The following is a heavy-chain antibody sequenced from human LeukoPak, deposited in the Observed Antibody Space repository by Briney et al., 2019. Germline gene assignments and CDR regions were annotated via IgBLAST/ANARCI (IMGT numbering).Heavy chain of an antibody. CDR3: ARVTSGSYYFDY. Sequence: SETLSLTCTVSGGSISSYYWSWIRQPPGKGLEWIGYIYYSGSTNYNPSLKSRVTISVDTSKNQFSLKLSSVTAADTAVYYCARVTSGSYYFDYWDQGTLVTVSS. J-gene: IGHJ4*02. CDR2: IYYSGST. D-gene: IGHD1-26*01. V-gene: IGHV4-59*01. CDR1: GGSISSYY.